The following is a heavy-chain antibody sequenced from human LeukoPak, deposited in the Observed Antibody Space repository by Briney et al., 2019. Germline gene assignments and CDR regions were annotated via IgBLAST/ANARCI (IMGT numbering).Heavy chain of an antibody. CDR2: IDGSGSLT. J-gene: IGHJ4*02. D-gene: IGHD2-21*02. Sequence: GGSLRLSCGASGFTFSGHAMNWVRQPPGKGLQWVSGIDGSGSLTFYADFVKGRFTISRDNSKNRLYLQMNSLRAEDTALYYCARVSTVTANFDYWGQGSLVTVSS. V-gene: IGHV3-23*05. CDR1: GFTFSGHA. CDR3: ARVSTVTANFDY.